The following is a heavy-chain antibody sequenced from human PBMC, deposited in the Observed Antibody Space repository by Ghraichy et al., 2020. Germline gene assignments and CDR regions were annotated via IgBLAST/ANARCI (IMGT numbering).Heavy chain of an antibody. Sequence: ASVKVSCKASGYTFTGYYMHWVRQAPGQGLEWMGWINPNSGGTNYAQKFQGWVTMTRDTSISTAYMELSRLRSDDTAVYYCAREYSSGWTGGYYGMDVWGQGTTVTVSS. CDR3: AREYSSGWTGGYYGMDV. J-gene: IGHJ6*02. V-gene: IGHV1-2*04. D-gene: IGHD6-19*01. CDR1: GYTFTGYY. CDR2: INPNSGGT.